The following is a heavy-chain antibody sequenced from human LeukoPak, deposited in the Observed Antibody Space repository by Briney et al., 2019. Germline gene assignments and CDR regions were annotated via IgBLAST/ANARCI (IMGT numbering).Heavy chain of an antibody. CDR2: IKQDGSEK. CDR3: ARDDYYDSSGYYTNWFDH. V-gene: IGHV3-7*01. J-gene: IGHJ5*02. Sequence: PGGSLRLSCAASGFTFSSYWMSWVRQAPGKGLEWVANIKQDGSEKYYVDSVKGRFTISRDNAKNSLYLQMDSLRAEDTAVYYCARDDYYDSSGYYTNWFDHWGQGTLVTVSS. D-gene: IGHD3-22*01. CDR1: GFTFSSYW.